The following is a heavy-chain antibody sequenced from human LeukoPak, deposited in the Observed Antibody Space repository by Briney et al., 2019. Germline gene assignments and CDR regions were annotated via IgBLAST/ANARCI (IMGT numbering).Heavy chain of an antibody. CDR3: ARGPGGSNYFSFDY. CDR2: IYYSGST. CDR1: GGSISNYY. V-gene: IGHV4-59*01. D-gene: IGHD4-11*01. Sequence: SETLSLTCTVSGGSISNYYWSWIRQPPGKGLEWIGYIYYSGSTNYNPSLKSRVTISVDTSKNQFSLKLSSVTAADTAVYYCARGPGGSNYFSFDYWGQGTLVTVSS. J-gene: IGHJ4*02.